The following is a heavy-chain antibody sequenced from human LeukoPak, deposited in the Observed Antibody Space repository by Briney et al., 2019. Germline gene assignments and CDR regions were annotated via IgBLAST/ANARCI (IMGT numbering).Heavy chain of an antibody. V-gene: IGHV3-23*01. CDR2: ISGSGGST. Sequence: GGSLRLSCAASGFTFSSDAMSWVRQAPGKGLEWVSAISGSGGSTYYADSVKGRFTISRDNSKNTLYLQMNSLRAGDTAVYYCAKDRRDGYNYDYWGQGTLVTVSS. J-gene: IGHJ4*02. CDR3: AKDRRDGYNYDY. D-gene: IGHD5-24*01. CDR1: GFTFSSDA.